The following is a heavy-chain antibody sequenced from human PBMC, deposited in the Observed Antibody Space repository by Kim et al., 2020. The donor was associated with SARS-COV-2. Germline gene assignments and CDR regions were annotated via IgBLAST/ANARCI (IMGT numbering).Heavy chain of an antibody. CDR3: TNDLEWSDY. Sequence: GGSLRLSCAASGFTFSNAWMSWVRQAPGKGLEWVGRIKSKTDGGTTEYAAPVKGRFTISRDDSTNTLYLQMNSLKTEYTAVYYCTNDLEWSDYWGQGTLVTVSS. J-gene: IGHJ4*02. D-gene: IGHD3-3*01. CDR1: GFTFSNAW. CDR2: IKSKTDGGTT. V-gene: IGHV3-15*01.